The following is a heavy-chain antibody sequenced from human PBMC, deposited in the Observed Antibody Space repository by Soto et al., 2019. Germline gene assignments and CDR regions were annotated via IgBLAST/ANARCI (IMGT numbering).Heavy chain of an antibody. V-gene: IGHV3-23*01. Sequence: PGGSLRLSCAAAGFTFSNYAMTWVRQAPGKGLEWVSDISDGDGDTHYADSVKGRFTISRDNSKNTLYLQMSSLRAEDAAVYYCAKGRTYFDFWGQGTLVTV. CDR3: AKGRTYFDF. J-gene: IGHJ4*02. CDR2: ISDGDGDT. CDR1: GFTFSNYA.